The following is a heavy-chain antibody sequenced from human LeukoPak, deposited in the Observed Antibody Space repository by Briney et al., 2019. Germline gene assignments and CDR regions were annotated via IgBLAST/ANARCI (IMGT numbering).Heavy chain of an antibody. CDR3: AKGGYDSGWRFYYYYGMDV. CDR2: ISGSGGST. V-gene: IGHV3-23*01. D-gene: IGHD3-3*01. Sequence: TGGSLRLSCVASGFTFSSYAMSWVRQAPGKGLEWVSAISGSGGSTYYADSVKGRFTISRDNSKNTLYLQMNSLRAEDTAVYYCAKGGYDSGWRFYYYYGMDVWGQGTTVTVSS. CDR1: GFTFSSYA. J-gene: IGHJ6*02.